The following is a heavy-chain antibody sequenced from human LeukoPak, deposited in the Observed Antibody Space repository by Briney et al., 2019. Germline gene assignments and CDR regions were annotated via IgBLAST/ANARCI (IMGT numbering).Heavy chain of an antibody. J-gene: IGHJ6*02. CDR2: IWYDGSNK. CDR3: ARAYYDNLTGYFYYYYGMDV. V-gene: IGHV3-33*01. Sequence: GRSLRLSCAASGFTFSSYGMHWVRQAPGKGLEWVAVIWYDGSNKYYADSVKGRFTISRDNSKNTLYLQMNSLRAEDTAVYYCARAYYDNLTGYFYYYYGMDVWGQGTTVTVSS. CDR1: GFTFSSYG. D-gene: IGHD3-9*01.